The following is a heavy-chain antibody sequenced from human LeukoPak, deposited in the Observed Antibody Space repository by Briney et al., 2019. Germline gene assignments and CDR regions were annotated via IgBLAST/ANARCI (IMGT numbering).Heavy chain of an antibody. D-gene: IGHD3-9*01. CDR3: AREKNYDILRFDP. V-gene: IGHV4-34*01. Sequence: PSETLSLTCAGYGGSFSGYYWSWIHQPPGKGLEWIGEINHSGSTNYNPSLKSRVTISVDTSKNQFSLKLSSVTAADTAVYYCAREKNYDILRFDPWGQGTLVTVSS. CDR1: GGSFSGYY. J-gene: IGHJ5*02. CDR2: INHSGST.